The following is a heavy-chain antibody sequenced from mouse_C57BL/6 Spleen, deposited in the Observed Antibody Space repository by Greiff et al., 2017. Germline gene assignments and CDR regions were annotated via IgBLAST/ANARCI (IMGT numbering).Heavy chain of an antibody. V-gene: IGHV1-69*01. J-gene: IGHJ2*01. CDR1: GYTFTSYW. CDR2: IDPSASYT. CDR3: ARGYLDY. Sequence: QVQLQQPGAELVMPGASVKLSCKASGYTFTSYWMHWVKQRPGQGLEWIGEIDPSASYTNYNQKFKGKSTLTVDKSSSTAYMQLSSLTSEDSAVYYCARGYLDYWGQGTTLTVSS. D-gene: IGHD5-1*01.